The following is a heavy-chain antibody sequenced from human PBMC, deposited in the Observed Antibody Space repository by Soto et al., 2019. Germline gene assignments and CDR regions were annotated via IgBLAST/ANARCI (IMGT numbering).Heavy chain of an antibody. D-gene: IGHD3-10*01. CDR3: ARVMASYYGSGTNKGWFDP. V-gene: IGHV1-69*01. J-gene: IGHJ5*02. CDR2: IIPIFGTA. CDR1: GGTFSSYA. Sequence: QVQLVQSGAEVKKPGSSVKVSCKASGGTFSSYAISWVRQAPGQGLEWMGGIIPIFGTANYAQKFQGRVTITADESTSTAYMELSSLRSEDTAVYYCARVMASYYGSGTNKGWFDPWGQGTWSPSPQ.